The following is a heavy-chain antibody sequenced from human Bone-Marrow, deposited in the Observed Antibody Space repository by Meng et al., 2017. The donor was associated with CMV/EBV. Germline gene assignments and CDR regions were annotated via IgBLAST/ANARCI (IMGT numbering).Heavy chain of an antibody. CDR3: ARISTTLDS. V-gene: IGHV1-46*01. Sequence: QVQLVQSGAEVKKPXASVKLSCKASGYIFTNYFMHWVRQAPGQGLEWMGIINPSGGDTTYARNFQGRITMARDTSTSTVYMELSSLRSGDTAVYYCARISTTLDSWGQGPRVTVSS. CDR1: GYIFTNYF. J-gene: IGHJ4*02. CDR2: INPSGGDT. D-gene: IGHD1-26*01.